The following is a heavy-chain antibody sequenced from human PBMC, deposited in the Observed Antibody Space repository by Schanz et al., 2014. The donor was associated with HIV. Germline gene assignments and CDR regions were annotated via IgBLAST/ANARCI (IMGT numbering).Heavy chain of an antibody. CDR3: VRETSSGVDYFDS. D-gene: IGHD3-10*01. J-gene: IGHJ4*02. CDR2: ISGGSGDK. Sequence: EVQLLESGGGLVQPGGSLRLSCTVSGFTFSRSAMTWVRQAPGKGMEWVSAISGGSGDKLYADSIKGRFTISRDNANNSVYLQMNSLRGEDTAVYYCVRETSSGVDYFDSWGQGTLVTVS. V-gene: IGHV3-23*01. CDR1: GFTFSRSA.